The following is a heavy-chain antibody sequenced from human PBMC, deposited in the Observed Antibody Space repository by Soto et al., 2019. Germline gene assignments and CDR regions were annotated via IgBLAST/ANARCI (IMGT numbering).Heavy chain of an antibody. J-gene: IGHJ5*02. V-gene: IGHV1-69*01. CDR1: GGTFSSYA. D-gene: IGHD1-26*01. CDR2: IIPIFGTA. CDR3: ATYRMSVPPHENWSDP. Sequence: QVQLVQSGAEVKKPGSSVKVSCKASGGTFSSYAISWVRQAPGQGLEWMGGIIPIFGTASYAQKFQGRVTITAEESTRTAIMELSSLRSENTAVYSCATYRMSVPPHENWSDPWGQGALVTVSS.